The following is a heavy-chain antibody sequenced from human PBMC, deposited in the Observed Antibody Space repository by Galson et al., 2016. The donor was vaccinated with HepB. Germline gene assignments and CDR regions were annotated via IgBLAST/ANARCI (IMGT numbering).Heavy chain of an antibody. CDR3: ARTSLATTWGKYYFDN. J-gene: IGHJ4*02. Sequence: TLSLTCNVSGGSVNSGAYYWNWIRQHPGQGLEWIGYVYHSGRTIYNPSLERRVSMSMDTSQNQFSLRLTSVTAADTAIYYCARTSLATTWGKYYFDNWGQGTLVTVTS. CDR1: GGSVNSGAYY. D-gene: IGHD3-16*01. V-gene: IGHV4-31*03. CDR2: VYHSGRT.